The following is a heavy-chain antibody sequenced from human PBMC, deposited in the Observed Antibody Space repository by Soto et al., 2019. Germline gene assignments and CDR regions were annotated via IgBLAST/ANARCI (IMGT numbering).Heavy chain of an antibody. D-gene: IGHD2-15*01. CDR3: ARDRGNGYAGPGVFDP. Sequence: QVQLRESGPGLVKPSGTLSLTCAVSGGSISSSNWWRWFRQPPGKGLEWIGEIYHSGGTNYNPSLKSRVTISVAKYKNQFSLKLSSVTAADTAVYYCARDRGNGYAGPGVFDPWGQGTLVTVSS. CDR1: GGSISSSNW. J-gene: IGHJ5*02. CDR2: IYHSGGT. V-gene: IGHV4-4*02.